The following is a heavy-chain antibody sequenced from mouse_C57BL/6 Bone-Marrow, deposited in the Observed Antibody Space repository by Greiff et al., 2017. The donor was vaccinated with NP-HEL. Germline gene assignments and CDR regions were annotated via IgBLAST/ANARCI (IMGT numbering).Heavy chain of an antibody. V-gene: IGHV5-6*02. CDR1: GFTFSSYG. Sequence: DVMLVESGGDLVKPGGSLKLSCAASGFTFSSYGMSWVRQTPDKRLEWVATISSGGSYTYYPDSVKGRFTISRDNAKNTLYLQMSSLKSEDTAMYYCASRNFWYFDVWGTGTTVTVSS. J-gene: IGHJ1*03. CDR2: ISSGGSYT. CDR3: ASRNFWYFDV. D-gene: IGHD1-3*01.